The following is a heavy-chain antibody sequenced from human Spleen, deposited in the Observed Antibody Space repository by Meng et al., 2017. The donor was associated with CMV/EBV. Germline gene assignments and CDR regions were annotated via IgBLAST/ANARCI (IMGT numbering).Heavy chain of an antibody. V-gene: IGHV3-53*01. CDR3: AREASTGCYDY. D-gene: IGHD2-2*01. CDR1: GFTFSTYI. CDR2: IYSNGNT. J-gene: IGHJ4*02. Sequence: GGSLRLSCAASGFTFSTYIMNWVRQAPGKGLEWVSVIYSNGNTYYADSVKGRFTISRDNSKNTLYLQMNSLRAEDTAVYYCAREASTGCYDYWGQGTLVTVSS.